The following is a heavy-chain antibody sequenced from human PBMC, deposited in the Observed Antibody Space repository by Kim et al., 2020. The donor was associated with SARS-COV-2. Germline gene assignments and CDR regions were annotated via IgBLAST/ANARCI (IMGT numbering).Heavy chain of an antibody. V-gene: IGHV4-39*01. Sequence: SETLSLTCTVSSGSLSSSSYSWGWIRQPPGKGLEWIGSIFYSGSTYYSSSLKSRVTISVDTSKNQLSLMLSSVTAADTAVYYCARHSGEQWAVRVPARMDVWGQGTTVTVSS. CDR3: ARHSGEQWAVRVPARMDV. CDR2: IFYSGST. D-gene: IGHD6-19*01. CDR1: SGSLSSSSYS. J-gene: IGHJ6*02.